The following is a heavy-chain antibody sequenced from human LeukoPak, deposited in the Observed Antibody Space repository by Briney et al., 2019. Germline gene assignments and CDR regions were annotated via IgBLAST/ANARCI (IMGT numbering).Heavy chain of an antibody. CDR3: ARDCFGYKFDY. J-gene: IGHJ4*02. CDR2: ISSSSSYI. D-gene: IGHD1-1*01. V-gene: IGHV3-21*01. CDR1: GFTFSSYS. Sequence: PGGSLRLSCAASGFTFSSYSMNWVRQAPGKGLEWVSSISSSSSYIYYADSVKRRFTISRDNAKNSLYLQMSSLRADETAVYYCARDCFGYKFDYWGRGTRVSVSS.